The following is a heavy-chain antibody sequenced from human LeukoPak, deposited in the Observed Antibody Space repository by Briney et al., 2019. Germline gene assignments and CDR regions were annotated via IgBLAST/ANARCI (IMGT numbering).Heavy chain of an antibody. V-gene: IGHV3-23*01. Sequence: GGSLRLSCEAAGFSFRDYPMGWVRRASGKRLEWVSGISAGADVIFYADPVKGRFTISRDNAKNSLYLQMNSLRVEDTAVYFCARTTIFDFWGQGTLVTVSS. CDR2: ISAGADVI. J-gene: IGHJ4*02. D-gene: IGHD3-9*01. CDR3: ARTTIFDF. CDR1: GFSFRDYP.